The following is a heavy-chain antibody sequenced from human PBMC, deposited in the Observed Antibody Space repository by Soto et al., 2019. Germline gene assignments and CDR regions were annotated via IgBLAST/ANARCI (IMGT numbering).Heavy chain of an antibody. J-gene: IGHJ4*02. Sequence: GGSLRLSCAASGFTFSSYAMGWVRQGPGKGLEWVAVVSIGGSTHYADSVRGRFTISRDNSRNTLSLQMNSLTAEDTAVYFCAKRRGAGGHFDYWGQGALVTVSS. V-gene: IGHV3-23*01. D-gene: IGHD2-15*01. CDR2: VSIGGST. CDR3: AKRRGAGGHFDY. CDR1: GFTFSSYA.